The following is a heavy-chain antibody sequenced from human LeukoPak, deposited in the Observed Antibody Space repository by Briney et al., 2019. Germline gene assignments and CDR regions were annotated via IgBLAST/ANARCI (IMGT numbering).Heavy chain of an antibody. CDR1: GFTFSSDA. CDR2: ISGSGGST. D-gene: IGHD2-15*01. V-gene: IGHV3-23*01. CDR3: ARDSNPYCSGGSCTAFDI. J-gene: IGHJ3*02. Sequence: GGSLRLSCAASGFTFSSDAMSWVRQAPGKGLEWVSAISGSGGSTYYADSVKGRFTISRDNSKNTLYLQMNSLRVEDTAMYFCARDSNPYCSGGSCTAFDIWGQGTMVTVSS.